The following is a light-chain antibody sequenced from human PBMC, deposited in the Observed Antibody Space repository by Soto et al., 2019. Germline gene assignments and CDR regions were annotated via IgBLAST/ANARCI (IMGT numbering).Light chain of an antibody. V-gene: IGKV3-20*01. J-gene: IGKJ3*01. CDR3: QQYGTSPLT. Sequence: EIVLTQSPGTLSLSPGERATLSCRASQSVGSTYLAWYQQKPGQAPKLLIYGVSSRATGIPDRFSGSGSGTDFTLTISRLEPEDFAVYYCQQYGTSPLTFGPGTKADI. CDR1: QSVGSTY. CDR2: GVS.